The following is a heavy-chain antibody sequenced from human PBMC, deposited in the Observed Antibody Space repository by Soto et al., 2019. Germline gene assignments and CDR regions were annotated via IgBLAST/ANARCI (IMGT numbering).Heavy chain of an antibody. CDR3: GRSVVGATGEILYNAMDV. Sequence: QVPLVQSGAEVKKPGASVKVSCKASGYTFTGYSIHWVRQAPGQRLEWMGWIDAANGNTKYSRRFQGRVSITSDTSASTAYMELSGLGSEDTAVYYCGRSVVGATGEILYNAMDVWGQGTTVTVSS. CDR1: GYTFTGYS. V-gene: IGHV1-3*01. CDR2: IDAANGNT. D-gene: IGHD1-26*01. J-gene: IGHJ6*02.